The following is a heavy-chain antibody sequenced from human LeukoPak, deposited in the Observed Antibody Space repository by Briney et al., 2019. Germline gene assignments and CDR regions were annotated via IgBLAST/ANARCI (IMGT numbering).Heavy chain of an antibody. Sequence: GRALRLSCASSGFTFSSYAMRWVRHAPGKRLEWVAVISYDGSNKYYADSVKSRFTISRDNSKSTLYLQMNSLRAEDTALYCCAGDEACTNQLDYWGQGTLVTVSS. CDR1: GFTFSSYA. CDR2: ISYDGSNK. D-gene: IGHD2-8*01. V-gene: IGHV3-30*04. J-gene: IGHJ4*02. CDR3: AGDEACTNQLDY.